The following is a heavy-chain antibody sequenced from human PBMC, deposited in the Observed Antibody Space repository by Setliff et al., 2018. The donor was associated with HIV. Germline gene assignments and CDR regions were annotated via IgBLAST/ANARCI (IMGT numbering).Heavy chain of an antibody. V-gene: IGHV4-38-2*01. J-gene: IGHJ3*02. CDR1: NYSISSAYY. Sequence: PSETLSLTCAVSNYSISSAYYWGWIRHPPGKGLEWIGSIYHSGSTYYNPSLKSRVTISVDTSKNQFSLKLSSVTAADTAVYYCARVGQQQLVLNDAFDIWGQGTMVTVSS. CDR3: ARVGQQQLVLNDAFDI. CDR2: IYHSGST. D-gene: IGHD6-13*01.